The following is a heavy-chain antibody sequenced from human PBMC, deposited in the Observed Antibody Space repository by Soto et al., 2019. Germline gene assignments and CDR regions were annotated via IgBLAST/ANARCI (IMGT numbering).Heavy chain of an antibody. CDR1: GGSISRYC. V-gene: IGHV4-59*01. J-gene: IGHJ5*02. Sequence: SETLSLTGTVSGGSISRYCWSWIRQPPGKGLEWIGYIYYSGSTNYNPSLKSRVTISVDTSKNQFSLKLSSVTAADTAVYYCARVFTMVRGVVSNWFDPWGQGTLVTVSS. CDR2: IYYSGST. D-gene: IGHD3-10*01. CDR3: ARVFTMVRGVVSNWFDP.